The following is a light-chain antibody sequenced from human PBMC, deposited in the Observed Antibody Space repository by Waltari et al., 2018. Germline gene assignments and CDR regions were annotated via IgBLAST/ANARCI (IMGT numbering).Light chain of an antibody. CDR1: QNLNTF. CDR3: QQHDNPPFT. V-gene: IGKV1-5*01. CDR2: DAS. Sequence: DIQMTQSPSTVSASLGDRVTITCRASQNLNTFLSWYQQKPGAVPNLLIYDASTLERGVPSRFSGSGSGTHFTLTISGLQPDDFATYYCQQHDNPPFTFGQGTKLEIK. J-gene: IGKJ2*01.